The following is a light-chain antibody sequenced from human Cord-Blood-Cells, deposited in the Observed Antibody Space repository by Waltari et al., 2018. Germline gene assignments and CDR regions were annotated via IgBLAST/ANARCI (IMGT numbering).Light chain of an antibody. J-gene: IGKJ2*01. CDR3: QQYGSSPYT. CDR2: GAS. Sequence: EIVLTQSPGTLSLSPGDRATLSCRASQSVSSSYLAWDQQKPGQAPRLLIYGASSRATGIPDRFSGSGSGTDFTLTISRLEPEDFAVYYCQQYGSSPYTFGQGTKLGIK. V-gene: IGKV3-20*01. CDR1: QSVSSSY.